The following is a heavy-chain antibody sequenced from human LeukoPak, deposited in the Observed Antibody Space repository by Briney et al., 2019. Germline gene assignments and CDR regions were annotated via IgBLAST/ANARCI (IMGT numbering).Heavy chain of an antibody. V-gene: IGHV1-2*02. CDR3: ANIPTIFGVKIGAFDI. J-gene: IGHJ3*02. D-gene: IGHD3-3*01. Sequence: ASVKVSCKASGYTFTGYYMHWVRQAPGQGLEWMGWINPNSGGTNYAQKFQGRVTMTRDTSISTAYMELSRLRSDDTAVYYCANIPTIFGVKIGAFDIWGQGTMVTVSS. CDR1: GYTFTGYY. CDR2: INPNSGGT.